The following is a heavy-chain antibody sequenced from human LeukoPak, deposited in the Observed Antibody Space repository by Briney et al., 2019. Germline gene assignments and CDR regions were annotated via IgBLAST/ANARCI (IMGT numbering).Heavy chain of an antibody. CDR2: IHYSGGST. V-gene: IGHV3-23*01. D-gene: IGHD5-18*01. CDR3: AKGYSSPMAYFDY. CDR1: GFTFTNYA. J-gene: IGHJ4*02. Sequence: PGGSLRLSCAASGFTFTNYAMSWVRQAPGKGLEWVSSIHYSGGSTYYADSVKGRFTISRDNSKNTLYLQMNSLRAEDTAVYYCAKGYSSPMAYFDYWGQGTLVTVSS.